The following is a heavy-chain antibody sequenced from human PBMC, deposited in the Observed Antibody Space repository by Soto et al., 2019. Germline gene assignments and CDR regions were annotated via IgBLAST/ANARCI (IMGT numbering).Heavy chain of an antibody. V-gene: IGHV1-24*01. CDR3: ATKAARFLEWLLYGWFDP. CDR2: FDPEDGET. J-gene: IGHJ5*02. CDR1: GYTLTELS. D-gene: IGHD3-3*01. Sequence: QVQLVQSGAEVKKPGASVKVSCKVSGYTLTELSMHWVRQAPGKGLEWMGGFDPEDGETIYAQKFQGRVTMTEDTSTDTAYMELSSLRSEDTAVYYCATKAARFLEWLLYGWFDPWGQGTLVIVSS.